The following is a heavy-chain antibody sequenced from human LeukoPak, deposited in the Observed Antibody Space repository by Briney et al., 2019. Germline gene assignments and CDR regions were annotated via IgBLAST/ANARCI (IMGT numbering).Heavy chain of an antibody. J-gene: IGHJ6*02. CDR3: AKGRKSYYYGMDV. CDR1: GFTFSIYA. CDR2: ISGSGGST. V-gene: IGHV3-23*01. Sequence: GGSLRLSCAASGFTFSIYAMNWVRQAPGKGLEWVSGISGSGGSTYYADSVKGRFTISRDNSKNTLYLQMNSLRAEDTAVYHCAKGRKSYYYGMDVWGQGTTVTVSS.